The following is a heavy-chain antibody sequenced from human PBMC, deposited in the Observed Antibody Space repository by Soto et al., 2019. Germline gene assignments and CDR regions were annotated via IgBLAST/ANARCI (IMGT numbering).Heavy chain of an antibody. CDR2: ISSSGSTI. CDR3: AREAALSITMVRGEGWFDP. CDR1: GFTFSDYY. Sequence: GGSLRLSCAASGFTFSDYYMSWIRQAPGKGLEWVSYISSSGSTIYYADSVKGRFTISRDNAKNSLYLQMNSLRAEDTAVYYCAREAALSITMVRGEGWFDPWGQGTLVTVSS. J-gene: IGHJ5*02. D-gene: IGHD3-10*01. V-gene: IGHV3-11*01.